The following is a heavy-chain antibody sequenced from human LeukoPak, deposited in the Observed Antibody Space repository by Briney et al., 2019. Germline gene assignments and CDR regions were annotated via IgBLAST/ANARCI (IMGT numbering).Heavy chain of an antibody. CDR1: GYTFTSYG. V-gene: IGHV1-18*01. CDR2: ISAYNGNT. J-gene: IGHJ5*02. CDR3: ATSWTYNWFDP. D-gene: IGHD3-16*02. Sequence: ASVKVSCKASGYTFTSYGISWVRQAPGQGLEWMGWISAYNGNTNYAQKLQGRVTMTEDTSTDTAYMELSSLRSEDTAVYYCATSWTYNWFDPWGQGTLVTVSS.